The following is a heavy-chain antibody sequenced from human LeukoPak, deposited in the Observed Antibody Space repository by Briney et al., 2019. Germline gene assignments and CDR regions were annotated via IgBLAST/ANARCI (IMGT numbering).Heavy chain of an antibody. D-gene: IGHD5-18*01. CDR3: ARDRSRIQTPYYFDY. J-gene: IGHJ4*02. Sequence: GGSLRLSCAASGFTFSSYWMSWVRQAPGKGLEWVANIKQDGSEKYYVDSVKGRFTISRDNAKNSLYLQMNSLRAEDTAVYYCARDRSRIQTPYYFDYWGQGTLVTVSS. CDR2: IKQDGSEK. CDR1: GFTFSSYW. V-gene: IGHV3-7*01.